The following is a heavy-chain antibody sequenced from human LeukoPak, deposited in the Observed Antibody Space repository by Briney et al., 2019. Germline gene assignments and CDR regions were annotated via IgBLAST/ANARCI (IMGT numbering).Heavy chain of an antibody. CDR2: ISSSSSTI. CDR3: ARQKAAAGTLGAFDI. CDR1: GFTFSSYS. D-gene: IGHD6-13*01. J-gene: IGHJ3*02. Sequence: PGGSLRLSCAASGFTFSSYSMNWVRQAPGKGLEWVSYISSSSSTIYYADSVKGRFTISRDNAKNSLYLQMNSLRAEDTAVYYCARQKAAAGTLGAFDIWGQGTMVTVSS. V-gene: IGHV3-48*04.